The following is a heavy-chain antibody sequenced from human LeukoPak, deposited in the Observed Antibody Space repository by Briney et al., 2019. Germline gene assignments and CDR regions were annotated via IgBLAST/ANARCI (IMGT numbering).Heavy chain of an antibody. CDR2: ISGSGGST. CDR1: GFTFSTYA. CDR3: AKSQSSGWLYYFDY. Sequence: PGGSLRLSCAASGFTFSTYAMSWVRQAPGKGLEWVSAISGSGGSTYQSDSVKGWFTISRDNSKNTLYLQMNSLRVEDTAVYYCAKSQSSGWLYYFDYWGQGILVTVSS. V-gene: IGHV3-23*01. J-gene: IGHJ4*02. D-gene: IGHD6-19*01.